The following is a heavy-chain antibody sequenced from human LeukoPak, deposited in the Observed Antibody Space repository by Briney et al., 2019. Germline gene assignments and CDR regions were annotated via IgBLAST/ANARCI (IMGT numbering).Heavy chain of an antibody. CDR2: MNPNSGNT. Sequence: GASVKVSCKASGYTFSSYDVNWVRQATGQGLEWMGWMNPNSGNTGYAQKFQGRVTMTRNTSTSTAYMELSSLTSEDTAVYYCARETYYYYYYCMDVWGKGTTVTISS. J-gene: IGHJ6*03. V-gene: IGHV1-8*01. CDR3: ARETYYYYYYCMDV. CDR1: GYTFSSYD.